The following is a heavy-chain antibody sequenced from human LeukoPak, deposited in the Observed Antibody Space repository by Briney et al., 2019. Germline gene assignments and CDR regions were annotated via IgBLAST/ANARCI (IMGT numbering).Heavy chain of an antibody. V-gene: IGHV1-46*01. CDR2: INPRSGST. CDR3: AREGDGYKNFDY. Sequence: ASVKVSCKTSGYTFINYFIHWVRQAPGQGLEWMGVINPRSGSTTYAQKFQGRVTMTGDTSTSTVYVELSSLRSEDTVVYYCAREGDGYKNFDYWGQGTLVTVSS. D-gene: IGHD5-24*01. CDR1: GYTFINYF. J-gene: IGHJ4*02.